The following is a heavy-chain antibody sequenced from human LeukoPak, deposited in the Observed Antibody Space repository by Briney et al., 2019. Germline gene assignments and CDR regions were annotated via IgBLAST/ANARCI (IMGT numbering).Heavy chain of an antibody. CDR1: GGSINVDY. CDR2: IHASEIT. J-gene: IGHJ4*02. Sequence: SETLSLTCNVSGGSINVDYNTGYWSWIRQPAGKGLEWIGRIHASEITSYNPSFRGRVTVSLDKSMNQVSLHLASVTAADTAVYYCARDLGINTGWYGFDSWGLGILVTVSS. V-gene: IGHV4-4*07. D-gene: IGHD6-19*01. CDR3: ARDLGINTGWYGFDS.